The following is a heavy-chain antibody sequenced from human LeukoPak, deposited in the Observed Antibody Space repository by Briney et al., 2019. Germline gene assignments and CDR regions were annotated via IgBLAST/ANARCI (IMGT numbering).Heavy chain of an antibody. J-gene: IGHJ4*02. CDR3: VRLGSGWSMDY. Sequence: GGSLRLSCVASGFTFSSYGMHWVRQAPGKGLEWVAVIWYDGSDKYYADSVKGRFTISRDNYKNTLYLQMNSLRGDDTAVYYCVRLGSGWSMDYWGQGTLVTVSS. D-gene: IGHD6-19*01. V-gene: IGHV3-33*01. CDR2: IWYDGSDK. CDR1: GFTFSSYG.